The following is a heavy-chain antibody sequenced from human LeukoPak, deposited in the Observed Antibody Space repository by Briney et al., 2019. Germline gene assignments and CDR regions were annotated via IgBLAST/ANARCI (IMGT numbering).Heavy chain of an antibody. D-gene: IGHD2-15*01. J-gene: IGHJ3*02. V-gene: IGHV3-30*04. CDR1: GFTFSSYA. Sequence: GRSLRLSCAASGFTFSSYAMHWVRQAPGKGLEWVAVISYDGSNKYYADSVKGRFTISRDNSKNTLYLQMNSLRAEDTAVYYCARDLGGYCSGGSCYYDAFDIWGQGTKVTVSS. CDR3: ARDLGGYCSGGSCYYDAFDI. CDR2: ISYDGSNK.